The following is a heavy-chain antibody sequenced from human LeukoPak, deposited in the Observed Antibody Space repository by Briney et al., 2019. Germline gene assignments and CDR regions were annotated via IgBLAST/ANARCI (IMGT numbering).Heavy chain of an antibody. CDR3: ARGSDTAMVLFYYFDY. D-gene: IGHD5-18*01. CDR2: ISSSSSYI. CDR1: GFTFSSYT. Sequence: GGSLRLSCAASGFTFSSYTMNWVRQAPGKGLEWASSISSSSSYIYYADSVKGRFTISRDNAKNSLYLKMNTLRAEDTAVYYCARGSDTAMVLFYYFDYWGQGTLVTVSS. J-gene: IGHJ4*02. V-gene: IGHV3-21*01.